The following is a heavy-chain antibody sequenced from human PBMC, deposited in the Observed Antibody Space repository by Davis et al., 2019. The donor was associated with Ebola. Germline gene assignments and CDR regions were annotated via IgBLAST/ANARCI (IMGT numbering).Heavy chain of an antibody. CDR2: ISASAGST. CDR3: AKDLGTSGIVDY. J-gene: IGHJ4*02. V-gene: IGHV3-23*01. CDR1: GFSFNTYG. Sequence: GGSLRLSCAASGFSFNTYGMHWVRQAPGKGLEWVSVISASAGSTFYVDSVKGRFTISRDNSKNTLYLQMNSLRAEDTAIYYCAKDLGTSGIVDYWGQGTLVTVSS. D-gene: IGHD1-1*01.